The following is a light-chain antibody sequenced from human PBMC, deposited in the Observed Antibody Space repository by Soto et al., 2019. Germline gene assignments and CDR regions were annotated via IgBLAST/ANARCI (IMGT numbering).Light chain of an antibody. Sequence: EIVLTQSPGTLSLSPGERATLSCRASQGVSSYLAWYQQKPGQAPRLLIYDASNRATGIPARFSGSGSGTDFTLTISSLEPEDFAVYYCQQRSNWPLLTFGGGTKV. CDR1: QGVSSY. CDR3: QQRSNWPLLT. V-gene: IGKV3-11*01. CDR2: DAS. J-gene: IGKJ4*01.